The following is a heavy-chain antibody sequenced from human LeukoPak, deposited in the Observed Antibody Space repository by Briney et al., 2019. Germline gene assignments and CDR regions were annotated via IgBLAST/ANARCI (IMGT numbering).Heavy chain of an antibody. Sequence: SETLSLTCAVYGGSFSGYYWSWVRQPPGKGLEWIGEINHSGSTNYNPSLKSRVTISVDTSKNQFSLKLSSVTAADTAVYYCASSGMDVWGQGTTVTVSS. J-gene: IGHJ6*02. CDR1: GGSFSGYY. V-gene: IGHV4-34*01. CDR3: ASSGMDV. CDR2: INHSGST.